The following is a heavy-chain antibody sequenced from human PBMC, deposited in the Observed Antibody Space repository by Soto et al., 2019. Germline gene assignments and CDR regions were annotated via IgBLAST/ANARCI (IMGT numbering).Heavy chain of an antibody. CDR3: AKTLNQVGATPLDY. CDR1: GFTFSSYA. D-gene: IGHD1-26*01. J-gene: IGHJ4*02. CDR2: ISGSGGST. V-gene: IGHV3-23*01. Sequence: GGSLRLSCAASGFTFSSYAMSWVRQVPGKGLEWVSAISGSGGSTYYADSVKGRFTISRDNSKNTLYLQMNSLRAEDTAVYYCAKTLNQVGATPLDYWGQGTLVTVSS.